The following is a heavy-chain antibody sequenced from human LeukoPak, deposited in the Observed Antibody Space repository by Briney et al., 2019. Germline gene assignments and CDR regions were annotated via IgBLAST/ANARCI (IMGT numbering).Heavy chain of an antibody. J-gene: IGHJ1*01. CDR2: IIPIFGTA. CDR3: ARGPYYYDSSGYYGEYYAEYFQH. Sequence: GASVKVSCKASGGTFSSYAISWVRQAPGQGLEWMGGIIPIFGTANYAQKFQGRVTITAGESTSTAYMELSSLRSEDTAVYYCARGPYYYDSSGYYGEYYAEYFQHWGQGTLVTVSS. D-gene: IGHD3-22*01. CDR1: GGTFSSYA. V-gene: IGHV1-69*13.